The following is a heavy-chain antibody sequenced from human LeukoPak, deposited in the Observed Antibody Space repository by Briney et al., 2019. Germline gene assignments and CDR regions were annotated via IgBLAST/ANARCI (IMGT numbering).Heavy chain of an antibody. CDR2: ISGTGGST. V-gene: IGHV3-23*01. D-gene: IGHD3-16*02. CDR3: AKPLYPNYDYVWGSYRSPFDY. Sequence: GASLRLSCAASGLTFSSYAMTWVRQAPGKGLEWLSAISGTGGSTFYADSVKGRFTISRDNSKDTLYLQMNSLRAEDTAVYYCAKPLYPNYDYVWGSYRSPFDYWGQGILVTVSS. CDR1: GLTFSSYA. J-gene: IGHJ4*02.